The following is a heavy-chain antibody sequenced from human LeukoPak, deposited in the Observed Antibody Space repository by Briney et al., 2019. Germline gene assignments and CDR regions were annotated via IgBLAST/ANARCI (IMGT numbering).Heavy chain of an antibody. CDR3: ARIPTEVGYNWFDP. J-gene: IGHJ5*02. CDR1: GYSFTSYW. D-gene: IGHD4-11*01. CDR2: IYPGDSDT. Sequence: GESLKISCKGSGYSFTSYWIGWVRQMPGEGLEWMGIIYPGDSDTRYSPSFQGQVTISADKSISTAYLQWSSLKASDTALYYCARIPTEVGYNWFDPWGQGTLVTVSS. V-gene: IGHV5-51*01.